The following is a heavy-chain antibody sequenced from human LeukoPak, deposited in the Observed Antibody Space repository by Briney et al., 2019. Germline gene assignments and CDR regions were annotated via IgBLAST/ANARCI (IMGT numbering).Heavy chain of an antibody. J-gene: IGHJ4*02. CDR1: GYTFTNYY. CDR2: INPNSGDT. D-gene: IGHD3-22*01. Sequence: GASVKVSCKASGYTFTNYYIHWVRQAPGQGLEWMGWINPNSGDTNYAQKFQGRVTMTRDTSISTAYMDLSRLRSDDTAVYYYAHHYFDSNDHGVYFDYWGQGTLVTVSS. V-gene: IGHV1-2*02. CDR3: AHHYFDSNDHGVYFDY.